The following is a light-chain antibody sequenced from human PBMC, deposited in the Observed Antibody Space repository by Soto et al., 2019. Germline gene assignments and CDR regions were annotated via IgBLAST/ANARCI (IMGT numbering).Light chain of an antibody. CDR3: QHYGNSPPEYT. V-gene: IGKV3-20*01. J-gene: IGKJ3*01. Sequence: EIVLTQSPGTLSLSPGERATLSCRASQSVSSSFLAWYQQRPGQAPRLLIFGASYRATGIPDRFSGTGSGTVFTLTISILEPEDFAVYYCQHYGNSPPEYTFGPGTKV. CDR1: QSVSSSF. CDR2: GAS.